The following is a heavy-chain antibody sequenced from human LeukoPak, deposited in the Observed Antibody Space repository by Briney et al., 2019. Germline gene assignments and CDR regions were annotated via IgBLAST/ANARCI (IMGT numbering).Heavy chain of an antibody. CDR1: GFTFSRSW. Sequence: GGSPRLSCAASGFTFSRSWMSWVRQAPGKGLEWVATIRQDGGEIFYVDSAKGRFTVSRDNAKNSLYLQMNSLRVEDTAVYYCARAFSYAFDDWGQGTLVTVSS. D-gene: IGHD3-10*01. J-gene: IGHJ4*02. CDR2: IRQDGGEI. CDR3: ARAFSYAFDD. V-gene: IGHV3-7*01.